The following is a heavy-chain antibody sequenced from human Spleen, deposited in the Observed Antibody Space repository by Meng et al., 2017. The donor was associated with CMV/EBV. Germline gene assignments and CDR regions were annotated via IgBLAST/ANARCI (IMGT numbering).Heavy chain of an antibody. CDR2: TRNKDNSYTT. V-gene: IGHV3-72*01. Sequence: GESLKISCAASGFTFSDHHMDWVRQAPGKGLEWVGRTRNKDNSYTTEYAASVRGRFTISRHDSRKSLYLQMNSLRPEDTALYYCVRVGLAMDVWGQGTTVTVSS. CDR1: GFTFSDHH. CDR3: VRVGLAMDV. J-gene: IGHJ6*02. D-gene: IGHD5/OR15-5a*01.